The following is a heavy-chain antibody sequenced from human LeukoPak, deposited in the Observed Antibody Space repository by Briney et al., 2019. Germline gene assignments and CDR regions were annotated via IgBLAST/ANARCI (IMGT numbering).Heavy chain of an antibody. CDR1: GGSISSGGYY. J-gene: IGHJ5*02. CDR2: IYYSGST. CDR3: ARQGPIFGVVIPFDP. V-gene: IGHV4-61*08. Sequence: KTSETLSLTCTVSGGSISSGGYYWSWIRQHPGKGLEWIGYIYYSGSTNYNPSLKSRVTISVDTSKNQFSLKLSSVTAADRAVYYCARQGPIFGVVIPFDPWGQGTLVTVSS. D-gene: IGHD3-3*01.